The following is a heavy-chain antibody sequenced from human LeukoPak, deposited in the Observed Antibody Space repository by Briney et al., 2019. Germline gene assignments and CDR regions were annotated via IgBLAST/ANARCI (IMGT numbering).Heavy chain of an antibody. CDR2: ISAYNGNT. D-gene: IGHD6-19*01. V-gene: IGHV1-18*01. Sequence: ASVKVSCKASGYTFTSYGISWVRQAPGQGLEWMGWISAYNGNTNYAQKLQGRVTMTTDTSTSTAYMELRSLRSDDTAVYYCARARSGYSSGPYYFDYWGQGTLVTVSS. CDR1: GYTFTSYG. J-gene: IGHJ4*02. CDR3: ARARSGYSSGPYYFDY.